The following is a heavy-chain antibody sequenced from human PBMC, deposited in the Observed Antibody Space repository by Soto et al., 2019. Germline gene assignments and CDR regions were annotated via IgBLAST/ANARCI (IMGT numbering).Heavy chain of an antibody. CDR2: IYHSGST. CDR1: GGSISSYY. J-gene: IGHJ5*02. CDR3: ARGNPSDYGSGSYGRWFDP. V-gene: IGHV4-59*12. Sequence: SETLSLTCTVSGGSISSYYWTWIRQPPGKGLEWIGYIYHSGSTNYNPSLKSRVTISVDTSKNQFSLKLSSVTAADTAVYYCARGNPSDYGSGSYGRWFDPWGQGTLVTVSS. D-gene: IGHD3-10*01.